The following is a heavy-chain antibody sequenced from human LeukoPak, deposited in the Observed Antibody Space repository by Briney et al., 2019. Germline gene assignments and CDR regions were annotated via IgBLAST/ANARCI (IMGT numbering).Heavy chain of an antibody. Sequence: ASVKVSCKASGYTFTSSDINWVRQAAGRGLEWMGWINPNSGRTGYAQKFQGRVTMTANTSINTAYMELSSLRFDDAAVYYCARGRSGLAAAGTYDYWGQGTLTTVSS. CDR3: ARGRSGLAAAGTYDY. D-gene: IGHD6-13*01. CDR2: INPNSGRT. CDR1: GYTFTSSD. J-gene: IGHJ4*02. V-gene: IGHV1-8*01.